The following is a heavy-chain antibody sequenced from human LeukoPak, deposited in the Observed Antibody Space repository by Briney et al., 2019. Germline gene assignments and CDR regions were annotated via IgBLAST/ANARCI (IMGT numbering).Heavy chain of an antibody. V-gene: IGHV3-23*01. J-gene: IGHJ4*02. D-gene: IGHD4/OR15-4a*01. CDR2: ISGNGENT. CDR3: TKKSPYGGRDS. CDR1: GFTFSSYS. Sequence: PGGSLRLSCAASGFTFSSYSMSWIRQAPGKGLEWVSAISGNGENTYYADSMKGRFTISRDISKNILYLQMSSLRAEDTAIYYCTKKSPYGGRDSWGQGTLVTVSS.